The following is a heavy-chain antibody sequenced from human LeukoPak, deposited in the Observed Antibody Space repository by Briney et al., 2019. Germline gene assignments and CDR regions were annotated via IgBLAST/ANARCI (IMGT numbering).Heavy chain of an antibody. CDR2: IHFSGST. J-gene: IGHJ4*02. V-gene: IGHV4-59*01. D-gene: IGHD6-13*01. CDR3: ARFAQVDSSTWYYFDS. CDR1: GGSISSYY. Sequence: SETLSLTCTVSGGSISSYYWSWIRQPPGKGLEWIGDIHFSGSTKYNPSLKSRVTISVDTSKNQFSLKVSSVTAADTAVYYCARFAQVDSSTWYYFDSWGQGTLVTVSS.